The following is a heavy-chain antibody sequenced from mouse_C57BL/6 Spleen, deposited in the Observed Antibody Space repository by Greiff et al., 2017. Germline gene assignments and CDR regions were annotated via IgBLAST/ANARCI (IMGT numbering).Heavy chain of an antibody. V-gene: IGHV1-74*01. CDR2: IHPSDSDT. CDR1: GYTFTSYW. J-gene: IGHJ3*01. CDR3: AIGEGYDYDPFAY. D-gene: IGHD2-4*01. Sequence: QVQLQQPGAELVKPGASVKVSCKASGYTFTSYWMHWVKQRPGQGLEWIGRIHPSDSDTNYNQKFKGKATLTVDKSSSTAYMQLSSLTSEDSGVYYCAIGEGYDYDPFAYWGQGTLVTVSA.